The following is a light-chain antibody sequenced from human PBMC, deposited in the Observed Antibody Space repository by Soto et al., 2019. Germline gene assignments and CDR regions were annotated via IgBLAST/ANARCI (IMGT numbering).Light chain of an antibody. CDR1: QNIDRW. CDR3: EHYNSYPYS. Sequence: DIHMTQSPSTLSASVGDRIVITCRASQNIDRWLAWYQQKPGKAPQLLIYRASFPESVVPPRFSGSGSATEFTLTINSLQPDDFATYFYEHYNSYPYSFGQQTKLEI. J-gene: IGKJ2*03. CDR2: RAS. V-gene: IGKV1-5*03.